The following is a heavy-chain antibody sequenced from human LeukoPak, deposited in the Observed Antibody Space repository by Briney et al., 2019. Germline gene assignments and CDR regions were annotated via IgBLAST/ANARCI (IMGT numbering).Heavy chain of an antibody. CDR2: ISGSGAST. D-gene: IGHD2-2*01. CDR1: GFTCSIFG. CDR3: AKAGEDIVVVPAGYFDY. J-gene: IGHJ4*02. V-gene: IGHV3-23*01. Sequence: GGSLRLSCAASGFTCSIFGMSWVRQAPGKGLEWVSNISGSGASTYYADSGKGRFTISRDNSKNTLYLQMNSLRAEDTADYYCAKAGEDIVVVPAGYFDYWGQGTLVIVTS.